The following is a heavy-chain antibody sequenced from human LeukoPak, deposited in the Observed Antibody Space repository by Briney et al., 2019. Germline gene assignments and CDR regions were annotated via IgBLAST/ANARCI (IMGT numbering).Heavy chain of an antibody. CDR2: IYYSGST. D-gene: IGHD3-16*02. V-gene: IGHV4-39*07. J-gene: IGHJ4*02. Sequence: SETLSLTCTVSGGSISSSTYYWGWIRQPPGKGLEWIGSIYYSGSTYYNPSLKSRVTISVDTSKNQFSLKLSSVTAADTAVYYCARACGGAIAVFYYWGQGTLVTVS. CDR1: GGSISSSTYY. CDR3: ARACGGAIAVFYY.